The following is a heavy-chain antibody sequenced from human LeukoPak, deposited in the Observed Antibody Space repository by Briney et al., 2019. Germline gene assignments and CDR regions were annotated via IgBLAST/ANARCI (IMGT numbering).Heavy chain of an antibody. D-gene: IGHD3-16*01. J-gene: IGHJ5*02. V-gene: IGHV4-30-2*01. CDR3: ARDIWGSST. CDR1: GASISSGGYS. CDR2: IYHSGGT. Sequence: PQTLSLTCVVSGASISSGGYSWSWIRQPPGKGLEWIGCIYHSGGTHYNPSLKSRVTMSVDTSKNQISLNLNSMTAADTALYYCARDIWGSSTWGPGTLVTVSS.